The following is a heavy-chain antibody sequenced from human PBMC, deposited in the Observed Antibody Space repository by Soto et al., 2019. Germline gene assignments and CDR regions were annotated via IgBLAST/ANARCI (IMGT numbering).Heavy chain of an antibody. CDR3: AKDWVGGSNNYQLDY. V-gene: IGHV3-7*01. D-gene: IGHD1-26*01. Sequence: PGGSLRLSCVASGFTFSRYWMSWVRQAPGKGLEWVANIKQDGSEKYYVDSVMGRFTISRDNFKKVVYLHLSGLRVEDTAIYYCAKDWVGGSNNYQLDYWGQGTAVTVSS. CDR1: GFTFSRYW. CDR2: IKQDGSEK. J-gene: IGHJ4*02.